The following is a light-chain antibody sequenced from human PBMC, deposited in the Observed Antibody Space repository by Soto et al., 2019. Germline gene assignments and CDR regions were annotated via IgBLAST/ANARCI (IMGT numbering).Light chain of an antibody. CDR2: GAS. Sequence: EILLTQSPGTLSLSPGEGGTLSCRASQSVSSSNLAWYQQKPGQAPRLLIYGASTRATGIPDRFSGSGSGTDFTLTISRLEPEDFGVYYCQQYGGSPMCTFGQGTKLEIK. J-gene: IGKJ2*02. CDR1: QSVSSSN. V-gene: IGKV3-20*01. CDR3: QQYGGSPMCT.